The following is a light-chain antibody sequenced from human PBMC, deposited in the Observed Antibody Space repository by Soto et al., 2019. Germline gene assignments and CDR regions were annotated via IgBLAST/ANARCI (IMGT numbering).Light chain of an antibody. Sequence: ALTQPASVSGSPGQSITISCTGTSSDVGGYKYVSWYQQRPGEAPKLMIYDVSNRPSGVSNRFSGSKSGNTASLTISGLQAEDEADYYCSSYTSSSTRVFGTGTKVTVL. CDR3: SSYTSSSTRV. CDR1: SSDVGGYKY. CDR2: DVS. J-gene: IGLJ1*01. V-gene: IGLV2-14*01.